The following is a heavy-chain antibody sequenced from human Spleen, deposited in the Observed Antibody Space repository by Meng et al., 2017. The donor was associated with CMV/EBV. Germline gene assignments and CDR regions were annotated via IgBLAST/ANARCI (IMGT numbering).Heavy chain of an antibody. D-gene: IGHD5-18*01. CDR1: GFTFRNYA. V-gene: IGHV3-23*03. J-gene: IGHJ5*02. CDR2: IYSGDSRT. CDR3: AKDDNGYTGEGGS. Sequence: GESLKISCVASGFTFRNYAMSWVRQAPGKGLEWVSVIYSGDSRTFYADSVKGRFTIFRDNSKDTLYLQMNSLRAEDTAVYYCAKDDNGYTGEGGSWGQGTLVTVSS.